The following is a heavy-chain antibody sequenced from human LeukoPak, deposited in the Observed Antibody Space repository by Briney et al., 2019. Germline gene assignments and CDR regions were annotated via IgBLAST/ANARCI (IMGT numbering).Heavy chain of an antibody. Sequence: ESGPALVKPTQTLTLTCTFSGFSLSTSGMCVSWIRQPPGKALEWLALIDWDDDKYYSTSLKTRLTISKDTSKNQVVLTMTNMVPVDTATYYCARMTGIAAAGTGGGYFDYWGQGTLVTVSS. CDR3: ARMTGIAAAGTGGGYFDY. J-gene: IGHJ4*02. CDR2: IDWDDDK. D-gene: IGHD6-13*01. CDR1: GFSLSTSGMC. V-gene: IGHV2-70*01.